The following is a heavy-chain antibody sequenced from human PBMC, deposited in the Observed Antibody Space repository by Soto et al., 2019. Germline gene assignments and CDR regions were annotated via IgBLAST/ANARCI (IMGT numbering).Heavy chain of an antibody. CDR3: ARVWGGAFDI. Sequence: SETLSLTCTVSGGSISSYYWSWIRQPPGKGLEWIGYIYYSGSTNYNPSLKSRVTISVDTSKNQFSLKLSSVTAADTAVDYCARVWGGAFDIWGQGTMVTVPS. V-gene: IGHV4-59*01. J-gene: IGHJ3*02. D-gene: IGHD3-10*01. CDR1: GGSISSYY. CDR2: IYYSGST.